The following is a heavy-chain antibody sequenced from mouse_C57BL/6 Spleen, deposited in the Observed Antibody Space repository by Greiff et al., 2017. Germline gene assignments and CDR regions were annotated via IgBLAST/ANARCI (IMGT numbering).Heavy chain of an antibody. V-gene: IGHV1-80*01. Sequence: QVQLKQSGAELVKPGASVKISCKASGYAFSSYWMNWVKQRPGKGLEWIGQIYPGDGDTNYNGKFKGKATLTADKSSSTAYMQLSSLTSEDSAVYFCARQLYYYGSSPRYFDVWGTGTTVTVSS. D-gene: IGHD1-1*01. CDR3: ARQLYYYGSSPRYFDV. CDR1: GYAFSSYW. J-gene: IGHJ1*03. CDR2: IYPGDGDT.